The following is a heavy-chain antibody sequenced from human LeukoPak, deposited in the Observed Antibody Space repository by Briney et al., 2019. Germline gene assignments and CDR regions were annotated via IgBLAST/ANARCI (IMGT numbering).Heavy chain of an antibody. D-gene: IGHD1-7*01. J-gene: IGHJ4*02. CDR2: INSDGSTT. CDR1: RFTFSTYS. CDR3: ATAGNYRFDY. V-gene: IGHV3-74*01. Sequence: GGSLRLSCAASRFTFSTYSMNWVRQAPGKGLVWVSRINSDGSTTNYADSVKGRFTISRDNAKNTLYLQMDSLRADDTAVYYCATAGNYRFDYWGQGTLVTVSS.